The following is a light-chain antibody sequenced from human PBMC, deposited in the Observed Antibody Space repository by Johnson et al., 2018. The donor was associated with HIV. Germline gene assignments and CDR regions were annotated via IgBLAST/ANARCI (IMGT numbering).Light chain of an antibody. Sequence: QSVLTQPPSASVTPGQRVTISCSGSSSNIGSNTVNWYQQLPGTAPKLLIYRRSQRPSGVPDRFSGSKSGTSASLAISGLQAEDDGDYYCAAWDDSLDGYVFGTGTKLTVL. V-gene: IGLV1-44*01. J-gene: IGLJ1*01. CDR3: AAWDDSLDGYV. CDR2: RRS. CDR1: SSNIGSNT.